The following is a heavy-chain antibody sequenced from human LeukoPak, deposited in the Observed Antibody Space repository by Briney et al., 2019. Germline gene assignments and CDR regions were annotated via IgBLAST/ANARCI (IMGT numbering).Heavy chain of an antibody. D-gene: IGHD7-27*01. Sequence: GGSLRLSCEASGFTFSSYGMQWVRQSPGKGLEWVAFIRYDGSNKYYADSVKGRFTISRDNSKNTIYLQMNSLRGEDTAVYYCAKDVGNGISPSYFDYWGQGTLVTVSS. CDR2: IRYDGSNK. CDR3: AKDVGNGISPSYFDY. V-gene: IGHV3-30*02. J-gene: IGHJ4*02. CDR1: GFTFSSYG.